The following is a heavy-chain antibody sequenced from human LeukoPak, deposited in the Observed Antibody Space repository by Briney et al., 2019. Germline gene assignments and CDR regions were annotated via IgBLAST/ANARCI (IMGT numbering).Heavy chain of an antibody. J-gene: IGHJ4*02. V-gene: IGHV3-15*01. CDR3: TTGITMVRGVIYLIDY. CDR1: GFTFSNAW. D-gene: IGHD3-10*01. CDR2: IKSKTGGGTT. Sequence: GGSLRLSCAASGFTFSNAWMSWVRQAPGKGLEWVGRIKSKTGGGTTDYAAPVTGRFTISRDDSKNTMYLQMDSLKTEDTAVYYCTTGITMVRGVIYLIDYWGQGTLVTVSS.